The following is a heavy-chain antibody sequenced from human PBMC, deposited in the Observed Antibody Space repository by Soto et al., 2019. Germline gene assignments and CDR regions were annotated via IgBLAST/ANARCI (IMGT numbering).Heavy chain of an antibody. CDR2: IRNKANSYTT. J-gene: IGHJ4*01. CDR3: ARDSGKGAYFDY. D-gene: IGHD1-26*01. Sequence: EVQLVESGGGLVQPGGSKRLSCVASGFTFSDHYMDWVRQAPGKGLEWVGRIRNKANSYTTDYAASVKGRFTISRDDSNDSLYLQMNSLKTEDTAIYYCARDSGKGAYFDYWGHGTLATFSS. CDR1: GFTFSDHY. V-gene: IGHV3-72*01.